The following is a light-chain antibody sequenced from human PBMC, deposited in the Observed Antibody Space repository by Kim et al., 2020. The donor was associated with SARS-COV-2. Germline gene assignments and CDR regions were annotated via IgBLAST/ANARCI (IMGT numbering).Light chain of an antibody. V-gene: IGKV3-11*01. CDR3: QQRSTWPLT. CDR1: QSVSSY. J-gene: IGKJ4*01. Sequence: EIVLTQSPATLSLSPGERATLSCRASQSVSSYLAWYQQKPGQPPSLLIYDASNRATGIPARFSGSGSGTDFTLTISSLEPEDFAVYYCQQRSTWPLTFGGGTKVDIK. CDR2: DAS.